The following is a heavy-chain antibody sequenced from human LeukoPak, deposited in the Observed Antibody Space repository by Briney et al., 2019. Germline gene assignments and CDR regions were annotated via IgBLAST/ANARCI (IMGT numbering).Heavy chain of an antibody. CDR1: GFILDDYA. Sequence: KPGGSLRLSCAASGFILDDYALHWIRQPPGKGLEWIGYIYYSGSTNYNPSLKSRVTISVDTSKNQFSLKLSSVTAADTAVYYCARDTGSWYGDYYYYYGMDVWGQGTTVTVSS. D-gene: IGHD6-13*01. CDR3: ARDTGSWYGDYYYYYGMDV. J-gene: IGHJ6*02. V-gene: IGHV4-59*01. CDR2: IYYSGST.